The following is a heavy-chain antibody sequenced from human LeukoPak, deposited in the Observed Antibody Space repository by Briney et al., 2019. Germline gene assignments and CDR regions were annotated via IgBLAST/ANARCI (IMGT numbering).Heavy chain of an antibody. J-gene: IGHJ5*02. CDR2: ISYDGSNK. V-gene: IGHV3-30*04. D-gene: IGHD3-9*01. Sequence: GRSLRLSCAASGFTFSSYAMHWVRQAPGKGLEWVAVISYDGSNKYYADSVKGRFTISRDNSKNTLYLQMNSLRAEDTAVYYCARENLLRYFDWLPRGGGWFDPWGQGTLVTVSS. CDR1: GFTFSSYA. CDR3: ARENLLRYFDWLPRGGGWFDP.